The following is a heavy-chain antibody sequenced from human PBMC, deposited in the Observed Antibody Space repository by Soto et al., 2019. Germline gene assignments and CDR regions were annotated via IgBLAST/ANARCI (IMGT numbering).Heavy chain of an antibody. Sequence: PSETLSLTCTVSGGYITNYYWSWIRQPPGKGLEWIGYIFYSGNTNYNPSLKSRLTITRDTSKNEVVLTLTNVDTVDTATYYCVHTYSTTWRNFDYWAQGTLVTVSS. CDR2: IFYSGNT. D-gene: IGHD6-13*01. V-gene: IGHV4-59*01. CDR1: GGYITNYY. J-gene: IGHJ4*02. CDR3: VHTYSTTWRNFDY.